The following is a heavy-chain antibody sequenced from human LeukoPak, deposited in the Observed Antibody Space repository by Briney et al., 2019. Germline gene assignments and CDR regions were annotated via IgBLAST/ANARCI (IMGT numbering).Heavy chain of an antibody. Sequence: PGGSLRLSCAASGFTFSIYAMTWVRQAPGKGLEWVSSISSSSAYIFYSDSVKGRFTISRDNAQSSLYLQMNSLRAGDTAVYYCARQAVARPFDLWGQGTMVAVSS. CDR1: GFTFSIYA. CDR3: ARQAVARPFDL. J-gene: IGHJ3*01. CDR2: ISSSSAYI. V-gene: IGHV3-21*06.